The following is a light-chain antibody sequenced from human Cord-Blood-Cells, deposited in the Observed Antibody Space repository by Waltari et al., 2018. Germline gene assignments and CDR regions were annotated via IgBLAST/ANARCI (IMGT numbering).Light chain of an antibody. CDR1: EGISNY. CDR3: QKYNSAPLT. V-gene: IGKV1-27*01. CDR2: AAS. J-gene: IGKJ4*01. Sequence: DSQMTQSPSSRSASVGARGTITWRPNEGISNYLACYQQKPGNVPKLLVYAASTLQPRVPSRFSGSASGADFTLTISSLQPEDVATYYCQKYNSAPLTFGGGTKVEIK.